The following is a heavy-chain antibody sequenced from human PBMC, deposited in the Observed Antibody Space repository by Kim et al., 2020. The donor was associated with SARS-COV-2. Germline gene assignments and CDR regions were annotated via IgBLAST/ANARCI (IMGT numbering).Heavy chain of an antibody. D-gene: IGHD2-15*01. CDR3: ARRRCSGGSGQYYYYGMDV. J-gene: IGHJ6*02. Sequence: SETLSLTCTVSGGSISSSSYYWGWIRQPPGKGLEWIGSIYYSGSTYYNPSLKSRVTISVDTSKNQFSLKLSSVTAADTAVYYCARRRCSGGSGQYYYYGMDVWGQGTTVTVSS. CDR2: IYYSGST. CDR1: GGSISSSSYY. V-gene: IGHV4-39*01.